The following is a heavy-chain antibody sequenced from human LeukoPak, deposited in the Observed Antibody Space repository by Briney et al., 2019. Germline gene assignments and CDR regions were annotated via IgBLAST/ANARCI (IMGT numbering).Heavy chain of an antibody. CDR1: GFTFSSYA. J-gene: IGHJ4*02. V-gene: IGHV3-64*04. CDR2: ITNNGGST. D-gene: IGHD2-2*01. CDR3: AKDAGGAKYPVYYFDY. Sequence: GGSLRLSCSASGFTFSSYAMHWVRQAPGKGLEYVSAITNNGGSTYYADSVKGRFTISRDNSKNTLYLQMKSLRAEDTAVYYCAKDAGGAKYPVYYFDYWGQGTLVTVSS.